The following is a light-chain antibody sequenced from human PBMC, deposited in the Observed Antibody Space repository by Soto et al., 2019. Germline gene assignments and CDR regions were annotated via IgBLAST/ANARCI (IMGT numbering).Light chain of an antibody. Sequence: EIVLTQSPGTLSLSPGERATLSCRASQSVSSSYLAWYQQKTGQAPRLLIYGASSRATGITDRFSGSGSVTDFTLTISRLEPEDFAVYYCQKYGSSPWTFGKGTKVAIK. CDR2: GAS. J-gene: IGKJ1*01. V-gene: IGKV3-20*01. CDR1: QSVSSSY. CDR3: QKYGSSPWT.